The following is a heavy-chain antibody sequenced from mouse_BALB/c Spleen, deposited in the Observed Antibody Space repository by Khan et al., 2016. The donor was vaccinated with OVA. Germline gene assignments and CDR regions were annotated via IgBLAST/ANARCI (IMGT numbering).Heavy chain of an antibody. CDR3: ARVYGGDFDY. D-gene: IGHD1-1*01. J-gene: IGHJ2*01. CDR2: ISYSGNT. CDR1: GYSIASDYA. V-gene: IGHV3-2*02. Sequence: EVQLQESGPGLVKPSQSLSLTCTVTGYSIASDYAWNWIRQFPGNKLEWMGFISYSGNTNYNPSLKNRIYNTRSTSKNQFFLQLNSVTSEDTATYYCARVYGGDFDYWGQGTTLTVSS.